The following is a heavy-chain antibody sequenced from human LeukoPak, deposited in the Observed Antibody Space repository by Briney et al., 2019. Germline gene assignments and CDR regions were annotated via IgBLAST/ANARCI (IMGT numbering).Heavy chain of an antibody. CDR1: GFTFSMYS. J-gene: IGHJ4*02. CDR3: ARDLRSSGYYAFDY. CDR2: ISSLSGTI. Sequence: PGGSLRLSCAASGFTFSMYSMNWVRQAPGKGLEWVSYISSLSGTIEYADSVKGRFTISRDSAKNSLYLQMNSLRAEDTAVYYCARDLRSSGYYAFDYWGQGTLVTVSS. V-gene: IGHV3-48*04. D-gene: IGHD3-22*01.